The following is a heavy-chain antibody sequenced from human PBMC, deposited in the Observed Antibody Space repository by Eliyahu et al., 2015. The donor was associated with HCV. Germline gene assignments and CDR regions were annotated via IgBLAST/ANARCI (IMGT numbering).Heavy chain of an antibody. CDR1: GFSINSRXYY. CDR2: IFYTRSA. CDR3: ARGPDVLRGVRNPYDS. V-gene: IGHV4-39*01. J-gene: IGHJ4*02. Sequence: QLQLQESGPGLVKPSETLSLTCTVSGFSINSRXYYWAWIRXPPGKGLEWVGSIFYTRSAYYXPSLKSRLTISIDTSKNQFSLNLNSVTAADTAVYYCARGPDVLRGVRNPYDSWSQGTLVTVSS. D-gene: IGHD3-10*01.